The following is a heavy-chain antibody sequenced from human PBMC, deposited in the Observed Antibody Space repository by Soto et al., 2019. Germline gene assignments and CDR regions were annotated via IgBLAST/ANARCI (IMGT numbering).Heavy chain of an antibody. Sequence: PGGSLRLSCAASGFTFSTYGIHWVRQAPGKGLEWVALTSYGGNQKYYGDSVKGRFTISRDNSRNTLYLEMITLRPDDTAVYYCAKDIKCEDFTYGYFYYGMDVWGQGTTVTVSS. CDR2: TSYGGNQK. CDR3: AKDIKCEDFTYGYFYYGMDV. CDR1: GFTFSTYG. J-gene: IGHJ6*02. V-gene: IGHV3-30*18. D-gene: IGHD3-10*01.